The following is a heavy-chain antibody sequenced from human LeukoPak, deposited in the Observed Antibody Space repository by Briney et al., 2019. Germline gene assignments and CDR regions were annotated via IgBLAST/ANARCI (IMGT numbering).Heavy chain of an antibody. D-gene: IGHD6-19*01. CDR2: IIPIFGTA. J-gene: IGHJ4*02. V-gene: IGHV1-69*06. CDR3: ARGSRTGWYYFDY. CDR1: GGTFSSYA. Sequence: VASVKVSCKASGGTFSSYAISWVRQAPGQGLEWMGGIIPIFGTANYAQKFQGRVTITADTSSSTVYMELRSLRSDDTAVYYCARGSRTGWYYFDYWGQGTLVTVSS.